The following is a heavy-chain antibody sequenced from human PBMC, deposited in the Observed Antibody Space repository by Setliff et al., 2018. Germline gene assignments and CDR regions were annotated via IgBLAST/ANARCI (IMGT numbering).Heavy chain of an antibody. D-gene: IGHD3-22*01. CDR3: AREGGDGDSSGYYPPLDY. CDR1: GYTLENYG. Sequence: ASVKVSCKASGYTLENYGISWLRQTPGQGLEWMGWIGGHNGGTLFAQKLQGRVTMTTDTSTSTAYMELRSLRSDDTAIYYCAREGGDGDSSGYYPPLDYWGQGTLVTVSS. J-gene: IGHJ4*02. V-gene: IGHV1-18*01. CDR2: IGGHNGGT.